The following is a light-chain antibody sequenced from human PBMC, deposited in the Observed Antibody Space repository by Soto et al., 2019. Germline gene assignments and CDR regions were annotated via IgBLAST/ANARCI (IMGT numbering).Light chain of an antibody. CDR1: QSISTY. J-gene: IGKJ4*01. Sequence: EVVLTQSPATLSLSPGEIATLSCTASQSISTYLTWYQHKPGQAPRLLIYDASRRAPGIPARFSGSGSGTDFTLTISSLEPEDFAVYSCQQRRNWPPLTFGGGTKVEIK. CDR3: QQRRNWPPLT. CDR2: DAS. V-gene: IGKV3-11*01.